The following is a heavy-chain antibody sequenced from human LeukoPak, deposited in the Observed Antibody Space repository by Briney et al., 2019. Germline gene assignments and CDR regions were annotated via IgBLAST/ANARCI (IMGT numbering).Heavy chain of an antibody. CDR1: GFTFDDYT. J-gene: IGHJ6*02. CDR3: AKGPYSGSYYDYYYYYGMDV. V-gene: IGHV3-43*01. D-gene: IGHD1-26*01. Sequence: PGGSLRLSCAASGFTFDDYTMHWVRQAPGKGLEWVSLISWDGGSTYHADSVKGRFTISRDNSRNSLYLQMNSLRTEDTALYYCAKGPYSGSYYDYYYYYGMDVWGQGTTVTVSS. CDR2: ISWDGGST.